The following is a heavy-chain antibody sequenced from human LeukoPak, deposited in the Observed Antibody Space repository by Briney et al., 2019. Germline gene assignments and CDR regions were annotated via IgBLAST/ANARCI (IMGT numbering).Heavy chain of an antibody. CDR1: GYTFTSYD. D-gene: IGHD3-3*01. CDR2: MNPNSGNT. V-gene: IGHV1-8*01. Sequence: ASVKVSCKASGYTFTSYDINWVRQATGQGLEGMGWMNPNSGNTGYAQKFQGRVTMTGNTSISTAYMELSSLRSEDTAVYYCARGPYNYDFWSGYYKRGVDYWGQGTLVTVSS. CDR3: ARGPYNYDFWSGYYKRGVDY. J-gene: IGHJ4*02.